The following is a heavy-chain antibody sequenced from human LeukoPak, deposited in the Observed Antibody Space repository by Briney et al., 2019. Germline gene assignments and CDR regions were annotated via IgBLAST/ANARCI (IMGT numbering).Heavy chain of an antibody. CDR3: ARDTAVVGYYYMDV. J-gene: IGHJ6*03. CDR1: GFTFSSYW. Sequence: GGSLRLSCAASGFTFSSYWMHWVRQAPGKGLVWVSRINTDGSSTNYADSVKGRFTISRDNAKNTLYLQMSSLRADDTAVYYCARDTAVVGYYYMDVWGEGATVTVSS. D-gene: IGHD6-19*01. V-gene: IGHV3-74*01. CDR2: INTDGSST.